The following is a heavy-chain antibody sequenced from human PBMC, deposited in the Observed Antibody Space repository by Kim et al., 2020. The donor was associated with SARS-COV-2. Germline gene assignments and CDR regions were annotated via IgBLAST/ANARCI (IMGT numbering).Heavy chain of an antibody. J-gene: IGHJ4*02. D-gene: IGHD3-10*01. CDR3: VIWSRFGELLSYYFDY. Sequence: GGSLRLSCSASGFTFSSYAMHWVRQAPGKGLEYVSAISSNGGSTYYADSVKGRFTISRDNSKNTLYLQMSSLRAEDTAVYYCVIWSRFGELLSYYFDYWGQGTLVNVSS. CDR1: GFTFSSYA. CDR2: ISSNGGST. V-gene: IGHV3-64D*06.